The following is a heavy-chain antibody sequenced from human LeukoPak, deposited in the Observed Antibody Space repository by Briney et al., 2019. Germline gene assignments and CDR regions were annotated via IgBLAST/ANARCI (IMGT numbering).Heavy chain of an antibody. CDR2: IYYSGNT. CDR3: AREAKDCSSTSCSTLYYYYMDV. J-gene: IGHJ6*03. CDR1: IISSSYY. D-gene: IGHD2-2*01. V-gene: IGHV4-39*07. Sequence: PSETLSLTCTVSIISSSYYWGWIRQPPGKGLEWIGNIYYSGNTYYNPSLKSRVTISVDTSKNQFSLKLSSVTAADTAVYYCAREAKDCSSTSCSTLYYYYMDVWGKGTTVTVSS.